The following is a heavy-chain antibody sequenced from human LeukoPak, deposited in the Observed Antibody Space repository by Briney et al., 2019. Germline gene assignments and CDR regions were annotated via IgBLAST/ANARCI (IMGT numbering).Heavy chain of an antibody. CDR1: GFTFSSYW. D-gene: IGHD4-17*01. V-gene: IGHV3-7*01. CDR2: IKQDGSEK. J-gene: IGHJ4*02. CDR3: AREADGYGDYLAD. Sequence: PGGSLRLSCAASGFTFSSYWMSWVRQAPGKGLEWVANIKQDGSEKYYVDSVKGRSTISRDNAKNSLYLQMNSLRAEDTAVYYCAREADGYGDYLADWGQGTLVTVSS.